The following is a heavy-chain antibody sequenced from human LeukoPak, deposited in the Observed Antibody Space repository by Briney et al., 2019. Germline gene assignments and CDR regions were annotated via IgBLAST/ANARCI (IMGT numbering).Heavy chain of an antibody. CDR3: ARLRGGSSCRFDY. D-gene: IGHD6-13*01. CDR1: GGSISSYY. Sequence: SETLSLTCTVSGGSISSYYWGWIRQPPGKGLEWIGSIYYSGSTYYNPSLKSRVTISVDTSKNQFSLKLSSVTAADTAVYYCARLRGGSSCRFDYWGQGTLVTVSS. J-gene: IGHJ4*02. CDR2: IYYSGST. V-gene: IGHV4-39*07.